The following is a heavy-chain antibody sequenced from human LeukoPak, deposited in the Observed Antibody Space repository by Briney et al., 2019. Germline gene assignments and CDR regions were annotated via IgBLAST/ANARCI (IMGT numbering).Heavy chain of an antibody. Sequence: ASVKVSCTVSGYTLTELSMHWVRRAPGKGLEWMGGFDPEDGETIYAQKFQGRVTMTEDTSTDTAYMELSSLRSEDTAVYYCATEEIAVAGTRGDYWGQGTLVTVSS. J-gene: IGHJ4*02. D-gene: IGHD6-19*01. CDR3: ATEEIAVAGTRGDY. V-gene: IGHV1-24*01. CDR2: FDPEDGET. CDR1: GYTLTELS.